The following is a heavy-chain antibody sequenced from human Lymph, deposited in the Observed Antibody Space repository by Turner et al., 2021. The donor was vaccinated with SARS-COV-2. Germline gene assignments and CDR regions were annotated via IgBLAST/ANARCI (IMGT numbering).Heavy chain of an antibody. Sequence: QVQLVQSGAEVKKPGAAVKVSCKAPGYTFTSYDINWVRQATGKGLEWVGWMNPNSGNTGNAQKYQGRVTMTRNTTISTTYMELSSLRSKDTAAYDCARGRYRGGGMDVWGQGTTVTVSS. CDR1: GYTFTSYD. CDR2: MNPNSGNT. CDR3: ARGRYRGGGMDV. V-gene: IGHV1-8*02. J-gene: IGHJ6*02. D-gene: IGHD3-16*02.